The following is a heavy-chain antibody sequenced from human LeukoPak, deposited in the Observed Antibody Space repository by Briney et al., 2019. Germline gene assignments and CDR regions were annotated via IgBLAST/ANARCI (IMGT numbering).Heavy chain of an antibody. CDR2: ISAYNGNT. Sequence: GASVNVSFTASGYTFTIYAMHWVRQASGQRLEWMGWISAYNGNTNYAQKLQGRVTMTTDTSTSTAYMELRSLRSDDTAVYYCARDGDMITFGGVIDLFDYWGQGTLVTVSS. V-gene: IGHV1-18*01. J-gene: IGHJ4*02. CDR3: ARDGDMITFGGVIDLFDY. D-gene: IGHD3-16*02. CDR1: GYTFTIYA.